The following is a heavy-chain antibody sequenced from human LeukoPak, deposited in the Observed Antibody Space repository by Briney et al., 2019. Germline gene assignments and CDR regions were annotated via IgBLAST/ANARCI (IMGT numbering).Heavy chain of an antibody. J-gene: IGHJ6*02. D-gene: IGHD2-15*01. CDR2: IGHVAGDI. V-gene: IGHV3-21*01. CDR1: GFTFKSVS. Sequence: GGSLRLSCVATGFTFKSVSMSWVRQAPGKGLEWVAFIGHVAGDIFYADSVKGRFTISRDDANDSVYLQMNSLTGEDTAVYYCASLGYCSGSTCYGMDVWGQGTTVTVSS. CDR3: ASLGYCSGSTCYGMDV.